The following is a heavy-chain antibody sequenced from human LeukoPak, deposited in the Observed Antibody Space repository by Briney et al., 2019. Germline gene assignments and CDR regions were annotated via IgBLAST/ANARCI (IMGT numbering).Heavy chain of an antibody. D-gene: IGHD2-2*01. CDR1: EFIFSDYD. CDR3: ARDTTSVVPAAMSY. CDR2: ISSVGSYI. Sequence: PGGSLRLSCDASEFIFSDYDMNWVRQAPGKGLEWVSSISSVGSYIYYADSVKGRFTVSRDNAKSSLYLQMNSLRAEDTAVYYCARDTTSVVPAAMSYWGQGTLVTVSS. V-gene: IGHV3-21*01. J-gene: IGHJ4*02.